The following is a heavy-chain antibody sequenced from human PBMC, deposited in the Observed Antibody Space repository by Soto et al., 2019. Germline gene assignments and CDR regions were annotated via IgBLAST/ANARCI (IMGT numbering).Heavy chain of an antibody. Sequence: GGSLRLSCAASGFTFSSYAMSWVRQAPGKGLEWVSAISGSGGSTSYADSVKGRFTISRDNSKNTLYLQMNSLRDEDTAVYYCAKDAHYGDYVSDSFDIWGQGTMVTVSS. CDR3: AKDAHYGDYVSDSFDI. D-gene: IGHD4-17*01. J-gene: IGHJ3*02. CDR1: GFTFSSYA. CDR2: ISGSGGST. V-gene: IGHV3-23*01.